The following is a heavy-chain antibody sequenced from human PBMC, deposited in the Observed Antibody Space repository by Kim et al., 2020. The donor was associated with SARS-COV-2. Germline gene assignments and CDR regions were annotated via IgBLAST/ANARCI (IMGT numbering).Heavy chain of an antibody. D-gene: IGHD6-13*01. V-gene: IGHV4-34*01. CDR3: ARGRRRAAGQLKYYFDY. J-gene: IGHJ4*02. Sequence: LNSRVTTSVDTSKNQFSLKLSAVTAADTAVYYCARGRRRAAGQLKYYFDYWGQGTLFTVSS.